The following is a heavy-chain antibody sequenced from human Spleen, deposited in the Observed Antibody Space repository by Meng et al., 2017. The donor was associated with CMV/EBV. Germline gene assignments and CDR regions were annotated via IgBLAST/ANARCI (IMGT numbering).Heavy chain of an antibody. Sequence: GESLKISCAASGFTFSSYAMSWVRQAPGKGLEWVSAISGSGGSTYSADSVKGRFTISRDNSKNTLYLQMKSLRAEDSAVYYCAKKAYYDFWGRYYGMDVWGQGTTVTVSS. J-gene: IGHJ6*02. V-gene: IGHV3-23*01. CDR3: AKKAYYDFWGRYYGMDV. D-gene: IGHD3-3*01. CDR1: GFTFSSYA. CDR2: ISGSGGST.